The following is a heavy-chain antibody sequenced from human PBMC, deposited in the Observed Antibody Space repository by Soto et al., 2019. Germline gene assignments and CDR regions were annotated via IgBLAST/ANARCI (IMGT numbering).Heavy chain of an antibody. V-gene: IGHV3-7*01. D-gene: IGHD2-15*01. J-gene: IGHJ4*02. CDR3: SAATAW. CDR2: INKDGSEK. CDR1: RFSFKTYW. Sequence: GGSLRLSCAASRFSFKTYWMSWVRQAPGKGLEWVANINKDGSEKYYVDSVKGRFTIFRDNAKSSLFLQMNSLRAEDTAVYYCSAATAWWGQGTLVTVSS.